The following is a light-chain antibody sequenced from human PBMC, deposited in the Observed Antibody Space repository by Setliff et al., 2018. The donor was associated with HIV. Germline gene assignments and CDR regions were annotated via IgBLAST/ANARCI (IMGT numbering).Light chain of an antibody. CDR3: GTWDASLSAGV. CDR1: RSNIGDNS. V-gene: IGLV1-51*01. Sequence: QSALTQPPSVSAAPGQKVTTSCSGSRSNIGDNSVSWYQQFPGTAPKLLIYDNNKRPSGIPDRFSGSKSGTSATLGITGLQTGDEADYYCGTWDASLSAGVFGGGTKVTVL. J-gene: IGLJ3*02. CDR2: DNN.